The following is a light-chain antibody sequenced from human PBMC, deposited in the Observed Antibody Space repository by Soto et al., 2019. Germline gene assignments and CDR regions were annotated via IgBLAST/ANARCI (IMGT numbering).Light chain of an antibody. CDR3: QQYGNTPWT. J-gene: IGKJ1*01. Sequence: EIVLTQSPGTLSLSPGERATLSCRASQTVSDSYLAWYQQKPGQAPSLLIYGAAGRATGIPDRFSGSGSGTDFTLTISRLEPEDFAVYYCQQYGNTPWTFG. V-gene: IGKV3-20*01. CDR2: GAA. CDR1: QTVSDSY.